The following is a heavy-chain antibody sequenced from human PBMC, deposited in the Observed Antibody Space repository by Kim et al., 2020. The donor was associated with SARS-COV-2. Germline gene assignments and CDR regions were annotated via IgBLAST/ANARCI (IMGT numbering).Heavy chain of an antibody. V-gene: IGHV3-48*02. CDR3: ARGIAAAGTADFYYYYGMDV. Sequence: RFTISRDNAKNSLYLQMNSLRDEDTAVYYCARGIAAAGTADFYYYYGMDVWGQGTTVTVSS. D-gene: IGHD6-13*01. J-gene: IGHJ6*02.